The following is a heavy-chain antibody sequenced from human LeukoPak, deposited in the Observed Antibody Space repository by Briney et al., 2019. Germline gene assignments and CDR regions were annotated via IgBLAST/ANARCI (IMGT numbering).Heavy chain of an antibody. Sequence: SGGSLRLSCVASGFTFSSCEMNWVRQAPGKGLEWVSYISSSGHTIYYADSVKGRFTISRDNAKNSLFLQMNSLRAEDTAVYYCARRDGTGYWGQGTLVTVSS. V-gene: IGHV3-48*03. J-gene: IGHJ4*02. CDR2: ISSSGHTI. CDR1: GFTFSSCE. D-gene: IGHD2-8*02. CDR3: ARRDGTGY.